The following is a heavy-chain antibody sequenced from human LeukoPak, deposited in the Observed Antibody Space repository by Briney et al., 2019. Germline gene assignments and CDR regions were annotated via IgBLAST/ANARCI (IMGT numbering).Heavy chain of an antibody. D-gene: IGHD6-19*01. CDR1: GFTFSSYA. CDR2: ISYDGSNK. Sequence: PGRSLRLSCAASGFTFSSYAMHWVRQAPGKGLEWMAVISYDGSNKYYADSVKGRFTISRDNSKNTLYLQMNSLRAEDTAVYYCAKDQSSGWLFDYWGQGTLVTVSS. CDR3: AKDQSSGWLFDY. V-gene: IGHV3-30*04. J-gene: IGHJ4*02.